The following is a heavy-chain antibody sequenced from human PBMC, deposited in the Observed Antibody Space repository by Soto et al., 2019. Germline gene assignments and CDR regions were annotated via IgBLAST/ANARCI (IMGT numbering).Heavy chain of an antibody. CDR3: AHRVLRTVFGLVTTTAIYFDF. D-gene: IGHD3-3*01. CDR2: IYWDDDK. V-gene: IGHV2-5*02. CDR1: GFSLTTSGVG. J-gene: IGHJ4*02. Sequence: QITLNESGPTQVKPRQTLTLTCTFSGFSLTTSGVGVGWIRQSPGKAPEWLALIYWDDDKRYSPSLKSRLTITMDTSKTQVVLTMADLDPADTATYYCAHRVLRTVFGLVTTTAIYFDFWGQGTPVAVSS.